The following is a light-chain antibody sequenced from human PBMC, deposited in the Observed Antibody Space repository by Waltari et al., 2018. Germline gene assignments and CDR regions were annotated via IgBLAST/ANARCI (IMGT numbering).Light chain of an antibody. CDR1: RSDVGGSNC. CDR2: DVS. CDR3: AAWDDSLSGRV. V-gene: IGLV2-8*01. Sequence: QSALTQPPSASGSPGQSVTISCTGTRSDVGGSNCVSWYQQHPGKAPKLMIYDVSKRPSGVPDRFSGSKSGNTAYLTVSGLQAEDEADYYCAAWDDSLSGRVFGGGTKLTVL. J-gene: IGLJ3*02.